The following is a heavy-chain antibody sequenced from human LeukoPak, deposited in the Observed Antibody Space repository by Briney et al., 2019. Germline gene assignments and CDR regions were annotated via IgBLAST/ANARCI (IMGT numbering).Heavy chain of an antibody. CDR2: INTDGSGT. D-gene: IGHD2-21*02. CDR1: GFTFISYG. J-gene: IGHJ4*01. CDR3: ARELPREVTLDY. V-gene: IGHV3-74*01. Sequence: GASLRLSCAVSGFTFISYGMQWVRQAPGKGLAWVSRINTDGSGTAYADSVKGRFTISRDNAKNTLYLQMNSLRAEDTALYYCARELPREVTLDYWGQGTLVTVSS.